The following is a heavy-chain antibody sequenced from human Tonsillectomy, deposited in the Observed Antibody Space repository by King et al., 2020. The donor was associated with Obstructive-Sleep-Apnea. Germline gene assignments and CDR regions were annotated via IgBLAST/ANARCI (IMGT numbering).Heavy chain of an antibody. Sequence: VQLVESGGGLVQPGRSLRLSCAASGFTFDDYAMHWVRQAPGKGLEWVSGISWNSGIIGYADSVKGRFTISRDNAKNSLYLQMNSLRAEDTALYFCAKDTALYYYYGMDVWGQGTTVTVSS. CDR3: AKDTALYYYYGMDV. V-gene: IGHV3-9*01. CDR2: ISWNSGII. CDR1: GFTFDDYA. J-gene: IGHJ6*02. D-gene: IGHD2-21*02.